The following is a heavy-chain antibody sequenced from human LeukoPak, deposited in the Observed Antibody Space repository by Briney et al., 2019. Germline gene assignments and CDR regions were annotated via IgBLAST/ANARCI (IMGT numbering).Heavy chain of an antibody. CDR2: IYYSGST. Sequence: SETLSLTCTVPGGSISSSSYYWGWIRQPPGKGLEWVGSIYYSGSTYYNPSLKSRVAISVDTSKNQFSLQLNSVTAADTAVYYCARVATRLFDYWGQGTLVNVSS. CDR3: ARVATRLFDY. J-gene: IGHJ4*02. D-gene: IGHD2-15*01. V-gene: IGHV4-39*07. CDR1: GGSISSSSYY.